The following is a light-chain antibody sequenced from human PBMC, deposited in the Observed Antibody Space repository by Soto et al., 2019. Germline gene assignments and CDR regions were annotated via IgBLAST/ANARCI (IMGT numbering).Light chain of an antibody. Sequence: DIQMTQSPSSLSASVGDRVTITCRASQSISSYLNWYQQKPGKAPKLLIYAASSLQSGVPSGFSGSGSGTDFTLTISSLQPEDFATYYCQQSYSTPRPFGQGTKVDIK. CDR1: QSISSY. V-gene: IGKV1-39*01. CDR2: AAS. J-gene: IGKJ1*01. CDR3: QQSYSTPRP.